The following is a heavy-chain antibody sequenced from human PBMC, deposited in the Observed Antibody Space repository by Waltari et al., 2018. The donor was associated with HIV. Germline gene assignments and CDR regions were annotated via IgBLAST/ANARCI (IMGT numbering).Heavy chain of an antibody. Sequence: QVKLVQSGAEVKKPGASVKVSCTASGYTFTGYYMHWVRQAPGQGLEWMGWINPNSGGTNYAQKFQGRVTMTRDTSISTAYMELTRLRSDDTAVYYCAREPSLTTAYDYWGQGTLVTVSS. V-gene: IGHV1-2*02. CDR2: INPNSGGT. CDR1: GYTFTGYY. D-gene: IGHD4-17*01. CDR3: AREPSLTTAYDY. J-gene: IGHJ4*02.